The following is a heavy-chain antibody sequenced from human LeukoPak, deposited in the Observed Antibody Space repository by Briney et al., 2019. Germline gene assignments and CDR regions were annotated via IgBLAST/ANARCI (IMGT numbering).Heavy chain of an antibody. V-gene: IGHV4-4*09. D-gene: IGHD6-6*01. CDR1: GGSISSYY. CDR3: ARLYSSSSDLYYYYMDV. Sequence: SETLSLTCTVSGGSISSYYWSWSRQPPGKGLEWIGYIYTSGSTNYNPSLKSRVTISVDTSKNQFSLKLSSVTAADTAVYYCARLYSSSSDLYYYYMDVWGKGTTVTVSS. J-gene: IGHJ6*03. CDR2: IYTSGST.